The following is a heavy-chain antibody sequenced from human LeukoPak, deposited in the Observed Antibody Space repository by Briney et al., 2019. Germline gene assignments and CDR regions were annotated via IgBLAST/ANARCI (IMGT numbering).Heavy chain of an antibody. V-gene: IGHV3-21*04. CDR3: AKVLQKWFDP. CDR1: GFTFSSYS. D-gene: IGHD1-26*01. Sequence: PGGSLRLSCAASGFTFSSYSMNWVRQAPGKGLEWVSTISSSSSYIYYADSVKGRFTISRDNAKNSLYLQMNSLRAEDTAVYYCAKVLQKWFDPWGQGTLVTVSS. J-gene: IGHJ5*02. CDR2: ISSSSSYI.